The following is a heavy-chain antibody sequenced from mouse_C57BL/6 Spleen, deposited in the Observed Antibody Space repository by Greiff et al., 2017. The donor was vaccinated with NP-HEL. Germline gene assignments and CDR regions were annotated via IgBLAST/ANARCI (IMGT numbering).Heavy chain of an antibody. Sequence: VQLQQSDAELVKPGASVKISCKVSGYTFTDHTIHWMKQRPEQGLEWIGYIYPRDGSTKYNEKFKGKATLTADKSSSTAYMQLNSLTSEDSAVYFCANEPVYYYGRSYFDYWGQGTTLTVSS. CDR3: ANEPVYYYGRSYFDY. J-gene: IGHJ2*01. CDR1: GYTFTDHT. CDR2: IYPRDGST. D-gene: IGHD1-1*01. V-gene: IGHV1-78*01.